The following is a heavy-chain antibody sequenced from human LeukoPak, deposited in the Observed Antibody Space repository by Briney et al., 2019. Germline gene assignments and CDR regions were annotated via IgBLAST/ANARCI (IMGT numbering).Heavy chain of an antibody. CDR1: GFSFGDFA. D-gene: IGHD6-13*01. V-gene: IGHV3-23*01. J-gene: IGHJ4*02. CDR2: ISGSRGSS. Sequence: GGSLRLSCAASGFSFGDFAMTCVRQAPGKGLEWLSTISGSRGSSFYADSVKGRFTISRDNSINTLYLQMNSLRAEDTAVFYCARVSGYSSSWPFDYWGQGTLVTVSS. CDR3: ARVSGYSSSWPFDY.